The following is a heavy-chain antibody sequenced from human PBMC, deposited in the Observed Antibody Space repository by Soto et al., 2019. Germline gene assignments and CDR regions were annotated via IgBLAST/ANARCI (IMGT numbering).Heavy chain of an antibody. D-gene: IGHD2-21*02. V-gene: IGHV3-30*03. CDR1: GFTFSNFG. CDR2: ISYDAANK. J-gene: IGHJ4*02. CDR3: ASGTAFDH. Sequence: QVQLVESGGDVVQPGSSLRLSCSASGFTFSNFGMHWVRQAPGKGLEWVAYISYDAANKYYADSVRGRFTISRDNSEKSLHLQMDSLSGADSALYFCASGTAFDHWGQVTPVSVSS.